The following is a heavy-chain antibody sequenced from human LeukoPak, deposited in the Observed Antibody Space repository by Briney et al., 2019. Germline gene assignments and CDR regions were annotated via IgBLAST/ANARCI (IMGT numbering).Heavy chain of an antibody. V-gene: IGHV3-74*01. CDR2: INSDGSST. Sequence: GGSLRLSCAASGFTFSSYWMHWVRQAPGKGLVWVSRINSDGSSTSYADSVKGRFTISRDNAKNTLYLQMNSLRAEDTAVCYCARDRIGLSGYHDYWGQGTLVTVSP. D-gene: IGHD6-25*01. CDR3: ARDRIGLSGYHDY. J-gene: IGHJ4*02. CDR1: GFTFSSYW.